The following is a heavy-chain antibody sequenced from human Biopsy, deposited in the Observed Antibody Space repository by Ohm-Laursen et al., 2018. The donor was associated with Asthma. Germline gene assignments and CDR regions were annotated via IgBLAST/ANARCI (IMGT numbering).Heavy chain of an antibody. J-gene: IGHJ4*02. CDR3: ARGPEYVRSSGALDY. V-gene: IGHV1-69*13. CDR1: GGTFSSNS. CDR2: IIPIFGPT. Sequence: SVKASCNASGGTFSSNSINWVRQAPGQGLEWMGRIIPIFGPTNYAQKFQGRVTISADDSTSTAYMELSSLSSEDTALYYCARGPEYVRSSGALDYWGRGTLVTVSS. D-gene: IGHD2-2*01.